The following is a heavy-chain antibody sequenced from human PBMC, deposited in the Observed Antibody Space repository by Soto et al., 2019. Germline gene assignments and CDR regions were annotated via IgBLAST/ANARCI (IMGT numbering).Heavy chain of an antibody. CDR2: IYPGDSDT. V-gene: IGHV5-51*01. CDR1: GCSYTSSW. J-gene: IGHJ4*02. D-gene: IGHD3-10*01. Sequence: GEALNISGQGCGCSYTSSWIGWVRQLPGKGLEWMGVIYPGDSDTRYSPSFQGQVTISADMSISTAHLQWSSLKASDTAMYFCARLRNSGSSLAGYFDLWGQGALVTVSS. CDR3: ARLRNSGSSLAGYFDL.